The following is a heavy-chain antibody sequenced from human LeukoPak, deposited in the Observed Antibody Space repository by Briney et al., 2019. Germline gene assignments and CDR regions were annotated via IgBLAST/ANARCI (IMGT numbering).Heavy chain of an antibody. D-gene: IGHD2-2*01. CDR3: VRDIRDCSTCDPRFDP. CDR1: GFTFSDYW. CDR2: IHSDAIST. V-gene: IGHV3-74*01. Sequence: PGGSLRLSCAASGFTFSDYWMHWVRQAPGKGLVWVSRIHSDAISTTYADSVKGRFTISRDNAESTLFLQMNSLGADDTAVYYCVRDIRDCSTCDPRFDPWGQGTLVTVSS. J-gene: IGHJ5*02.